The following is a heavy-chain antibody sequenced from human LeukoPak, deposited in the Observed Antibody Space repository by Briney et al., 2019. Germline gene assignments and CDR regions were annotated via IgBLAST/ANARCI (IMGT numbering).Heavy chain of an antibody. V-gene: IGHV4-34*01. CDR3: ARRGAYYYGSGSYYNSWPSYFDY. D-gene: IGHD3-10*01. J-gene: IGHJ4*02. CDR1: GGSFSGYY. CDR2: INHSGST. Sequence: PSETLFLTCAVYGGSFSGYYWSWIRQPPGKGLEWIGEINHSGSTNYNPSLKSRVTISVDTSKNQFSLKLSSVTAADTAVYYCARRGAYYYGSGSYYNSWPSYFDYWGQGTLVTVSS.